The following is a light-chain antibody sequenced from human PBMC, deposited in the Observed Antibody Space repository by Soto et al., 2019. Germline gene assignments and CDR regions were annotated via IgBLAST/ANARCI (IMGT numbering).Light chain of an antibody. V-gene: IGLV2-14*01. CDR2: DVS. Sequence: QSALTQPASVSGSPGQSITISCTGTSSDVGGYNYVSWYQQHPGKAPKLMIYDVSNRPSGVSNPFSGSKSGNTASLTISGVQAEDEADYYCSSYTSSSTRLFGGGTKLTVL. CDR1: SSDVGGYNY. J-gene: IGLJ2*01. CDR3: SSYTSSSTRL.